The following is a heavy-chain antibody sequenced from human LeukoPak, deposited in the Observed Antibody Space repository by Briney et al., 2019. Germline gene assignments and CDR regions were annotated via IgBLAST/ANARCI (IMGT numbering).Heavy chain of an antibody. Sequence: ASVEVFCKASGYPFTRYGIRWVRQAHGQGLEWMGWISAYNGNTNYAQKLQGRVTMTTDTSTSTAYMELRSLRSDDTAVYYCARDSGLFNYYDSSGYYPSIDYWGQGTLVTVSS. D-gene: IGHD3-22*01. CDR2: ISAYNGNT. CDR3: ARDSGLFNYYDSSGYYPSIDY. CDR1: GYPFTRYG. J-gene: IGHJ4*02. V-gene: IGHV1-18*01.